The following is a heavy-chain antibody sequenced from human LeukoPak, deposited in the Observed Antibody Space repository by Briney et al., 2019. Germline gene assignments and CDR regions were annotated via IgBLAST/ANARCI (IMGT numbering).Heavy chain of an antibody. CDR2: IIPIFGIA. CDR1: GGTFSSYA. Sequence: ASVKVSCKASGGTFSSYAISWVRQAPGQGLEWMGRIIPIFGIANYAQKFQGRVTITADKSTSTAYMELSSLRSEDTAVYYCARDQDTAMVKPANQFDYWGQGTLVTVSS. V-gene: IGHV1-69*04. J-gene: IGHJ4*02. CDR3: ARDQDTAMVKPANQFDY. D-gene: IGHD5-18*01.